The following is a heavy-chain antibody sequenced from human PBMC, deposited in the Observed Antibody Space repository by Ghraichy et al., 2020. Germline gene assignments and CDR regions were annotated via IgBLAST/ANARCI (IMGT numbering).Heavy chain of an antibody. CDR3: ARRRSRSFAVAARGWFDP. CDR2: MNPNSGNT. Sequence: ASVKVSCKASGYTFTSYDINWVRQATGQGLEWMGWMNPNSGNTGYAQKFQGRVTMTRNTSISTAYMELSSLRSEDTAVYYCARRRSRSFAVAARGWFDPWGQGTLVTVSS. J-gene: IGHJ5*02. V-gene: IGHV1-8*01. D-gene: IGHD6-19*01. CDR1: GYTFTSYD.